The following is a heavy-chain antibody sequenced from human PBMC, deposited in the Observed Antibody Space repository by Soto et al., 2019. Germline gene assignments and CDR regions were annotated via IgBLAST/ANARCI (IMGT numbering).Heavy chain of an antibody. CDR2: ISSSSSTI. D-gene: IGHD6-19*01. V-gene: IGHV3-48*02. J-gene: IGHJ4*02. CDR3: AREISVARGHCDY. Sequence: EVQLVESGGGLVQPGGSLRLSCTASGFTFSSYGMNWVLQAPGKGRERVSYISSSSSTIYYADSVSGRFTISRDNTKNSLYLQMNSLRDEDTAVYYCAREISVARGHCDYGGRGTLVTVSS. CDR1: GFTFSSYG.